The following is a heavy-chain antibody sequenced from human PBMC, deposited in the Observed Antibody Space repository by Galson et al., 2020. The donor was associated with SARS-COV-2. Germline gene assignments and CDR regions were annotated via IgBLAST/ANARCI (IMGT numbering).Heavy chain of an antibody. Sequence: ASVKVSCKASGYTFTGYYMHWVRQAPGQGLEWMGWINPNSGGTNYAQKFQGRVTMTRDTSISTAYMELSRLRSDDTAVYYCARGMVDTAMVSEKARWFDPWGQGTLVTVSS. CDR2: INPNSGGT. CDR3: ARGMVDTAMVSEKARWFDP. J-gene: IGHJ5*02. V-gene: IGHV1-2*02. D-gene: IGHD5-18*01. CDR1: GYTFTGYY.